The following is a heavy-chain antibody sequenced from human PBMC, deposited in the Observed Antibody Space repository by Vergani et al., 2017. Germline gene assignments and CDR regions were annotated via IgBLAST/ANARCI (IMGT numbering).Heavy chain of an antibody. D-gene: IGHD6-19*01. CDR1: GFTFSSYA. V-gene: IGHV3-30-3*01. CDR2: ISYDGSNK. J-gene: IGHJ4*02. Sequence: QVQLVESGGGVVQPGGSLRLSCAASGFTFSSYAMHWVRQAPGKGLEWVAVISYDGSNKYYADSVMGRFTISRDNSKNTLYLQMNSLRAEDTAVDYCARDRGIAVAFSAFDYWGQGTLVTVSS. CDR3: ARDRGIAVAFSAFDY.